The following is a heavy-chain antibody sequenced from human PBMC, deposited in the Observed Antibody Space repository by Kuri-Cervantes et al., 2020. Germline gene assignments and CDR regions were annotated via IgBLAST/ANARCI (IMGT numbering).Heavy chain of an antibody. J-gene: IGHJ2*01. Sequence: SQTLSLTCAVSGYSISSGYYWGWIRQPPGKGLEWIGSIYHSGSTYYNPSLKSRVTISVDTSKNQFSLKLSSVTAADTAVYYCARGVKGGYNYRPGQYWYFDPWGRGTLVTVSS. CDR2: IYHSGST. D-gene: IGHD5-18*01. CDR1: GYSISSGYY. CDR3: ARGVKGGYNYRPGQYWYFDP. V-gene: IGHV4-38-2*01.